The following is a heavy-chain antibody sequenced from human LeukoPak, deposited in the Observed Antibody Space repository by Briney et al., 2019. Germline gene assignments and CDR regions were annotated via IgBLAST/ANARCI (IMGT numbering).Heavy chain of an antibody. Sequence: ASVKVSCKASGYTFTSYYMHWVRHAPGEGLVWMEIINPSGGSTSYAQKFQGRVTMTRYMTTSTVYMELRSLRSDDTAVDYCARDSMHYYDSSGYQRPPNWFDPWGQGTLVTVSS. CDR2: INPSGGST. J-gene: IGHJ5*02. CDR1: GYTFTSYY. D-gene: IGHD3-22*01. V-gene: IGHV1-46*01. CDR3: ARDSMHYYDSSGYQRPPNWFDP.